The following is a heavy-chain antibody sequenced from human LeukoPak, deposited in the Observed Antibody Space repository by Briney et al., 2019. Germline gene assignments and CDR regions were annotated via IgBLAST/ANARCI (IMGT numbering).Heavy chain of an antibody. J-gene: IGHJ4*02. CDR2: INHVGSA. V-gene: IGHV4-34*01. Sequence: KASETLSLTCAVYGGSFGAYYWSWIRQPPGKGLEWIGEINHVGSANYKPSLKSRVTISVDTSKSQFSLKLSSVTAADTAVYYCARVLRTSSWYADYWGQGTLVTVSS. CDR3: ARVLRTSSWYADY. D-gene: IGHD6-13*01. CDR1: GGSFGAYY.